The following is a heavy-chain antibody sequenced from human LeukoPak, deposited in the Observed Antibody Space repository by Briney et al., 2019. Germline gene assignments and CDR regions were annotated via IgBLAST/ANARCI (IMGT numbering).Heavy chain of an antibody. CDR1: GGSISSGDYS. Sequence: PSETLSLTCTVSGGSISSGDYSWSWIRQPPGKGLEWIGYIYYSGSTYYNPSLKSRVTISVDTSKNQFSLKLSSVTAADTAVYYCARESVVVVPAAIVHYYYMDVWGKGTTVTVSS. CDR3: ARESVVVVPAAIVHYYYMDV. V-gene: IGHV4-30-4*08. D-gene: IGHD2-2*02. J-gene: IGHJ6*03. CDR2: IYYSGST.